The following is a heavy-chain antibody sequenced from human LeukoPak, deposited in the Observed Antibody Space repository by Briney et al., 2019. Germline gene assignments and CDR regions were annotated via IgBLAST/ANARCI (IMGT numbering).Heavy chain of an antibody. Sequence: SKTLSLTCTVSGGSISSYYWSWIRQPPGKGLEWVGYIYYSGSTNYNPSLKSRVTISVDTSKNQFSLRLTSVTAADTAVYYCAREGYSSGRYVDYWGQGTLVAVSS. CDR1: GGSISSYY. CDR2: IYYSGST. D-gene: IGHD6-19*01. CDR3: AREGYSSGRYVDY. J-gene: IGHJ4*02. V-gene: IGHV4-59*01.